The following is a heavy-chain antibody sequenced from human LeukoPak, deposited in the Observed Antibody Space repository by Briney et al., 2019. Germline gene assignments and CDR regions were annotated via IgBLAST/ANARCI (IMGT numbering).Heavy chain of an antibody. Sequence: GESLKISCKGSGYSFSTHWVGWVRQMLGTGLEWMGIIYPGDSDTRYSPSFQGQVTISADKSISTTYLQWSSLEASDTAMYYCARQVGVGNFDSWGQGTLVTVSS. J-gene: IGHJ4*02. CDR3: ARQVGVGNFDS. CDR1: GYSFSTHW. V-gene: IGHV5-51*01. D-gene: IGHD1-26*01. CDR2: IYPGDSDT.